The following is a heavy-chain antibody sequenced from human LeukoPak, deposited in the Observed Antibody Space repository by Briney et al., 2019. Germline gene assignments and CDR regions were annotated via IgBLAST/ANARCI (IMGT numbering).Heavy chain of an antibody. Sequence: SEPLSLTCTVSGGSISSSSYYWGWIRQPPGKGLEWIGSIYYSGSTCYNPSLKSRVTISVDTSKNQFSLKLSSVTAADTAVYYCARGLTHQGNSSGYRWFDPWGQGTLVTVSS. CDR1: GGSISSSSYY. V-gene: IGHV4-39*07. D-gene: IGHD3-22*01. CDR3: ARGLTHQGNSSGYRWFDP. J-gene: IGHJ5*02. CDR2: IYYSGST.